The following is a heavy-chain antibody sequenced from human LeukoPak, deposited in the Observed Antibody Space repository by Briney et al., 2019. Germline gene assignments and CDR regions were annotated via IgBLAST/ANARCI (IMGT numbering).Heavy chain of an antibody. V-gene: IGHV4-34*01. CDR1: GGSFSGYY. Sequence: SETLSLTCAVYGGSFSGYYWSWIRQPPGKGLEWIGEINHSGSTNYNPSLKSRVTISVDTSKNQFSLKLSSVTAADTAVYYCARGWVEQWLALGGFDYYYGMDVWGQGTTVTVSS. CDR3: ARGWVEQWLALGGFDYYYGMDV. J-gene: IGHJ6*02. D-gene: IGHD6-19*01. CDR2: INHSGST.